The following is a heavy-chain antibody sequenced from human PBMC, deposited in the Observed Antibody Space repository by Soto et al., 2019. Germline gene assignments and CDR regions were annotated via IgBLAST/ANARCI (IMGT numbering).Heavy chain of an antibody. D-gene: IGHD7-27*01. J-gene: IGHJ6*02. Sequence: QVQLVQSGAEVKKPGSSVKVSCKASGGTFSSYAISWVRQAPGQGLEWMGGIIPIFGTANYAQKFQGRVTITADESTSKAYVELSSLRSEDTAVYYCARDRTTGAYYYYGMDVWGQGTTVTVSS. V-gene: IGHV1-69*01. CDR3: ARDRTTGAYYYYGMDV. CDR1: GGTFSSYA. CDR2: IIPIFGTA.